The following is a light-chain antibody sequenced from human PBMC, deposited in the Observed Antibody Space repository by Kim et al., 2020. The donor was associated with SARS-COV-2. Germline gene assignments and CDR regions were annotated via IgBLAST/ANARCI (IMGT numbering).Light chain of an antibody. CDR1: QNIDIY. J-gene: IGKJ1*01. CDR3: QQSYSTPS. V-gene: IGKV1-39*01. Sequence: ASVGHRVTTTCRASQNIDIYLSWYQQKPGKAPKLLIYASSSLQSWVPSRFSGRETGTEYTLTISNLQPEDSATYYCQQSYSTPSFGQGTKVDIK. CDR2: ASS.